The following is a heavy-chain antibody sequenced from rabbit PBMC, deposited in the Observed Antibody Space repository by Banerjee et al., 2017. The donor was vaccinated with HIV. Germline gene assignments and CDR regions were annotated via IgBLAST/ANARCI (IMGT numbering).Heavy chain of an antibody. V-gene: IGHV1S43*01. CDR3: ARDAGAFNL. CDR1: GIDFSSYYY. D-gene: IGHD4-2*01. J-gene: IGHJ4*01. Sequence: QEQLKETGGGLVQPGGSLTLTCKASGIDFSSYYYMCWVRQAPGKGLELIACIYTSSGTTWYASWVNGRFTVSRSTSLNTVDLKMTSLTAADTATYFCARDAGAFNLWGPGTLVTVS. CDR2: IYTSSGTT.